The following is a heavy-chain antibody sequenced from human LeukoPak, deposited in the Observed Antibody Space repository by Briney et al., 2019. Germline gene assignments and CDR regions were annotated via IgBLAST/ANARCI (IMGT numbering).Heavy chain of an antibody. J-gene: IGHJ6*04. D-gene: IGHD3-10*01. V-gene: IGHV4-59*01. CDR1: GGSIIAYF. Sequence: SETLSLTCTVSGGSIIAYFWSWIRQPPGKGLEWIGYVYYSGSTTYNPSLEGRVTMSVDTSKSQFSLELSSATTEDTAVYYCARVSRGHGVDVWGKGTTVTVSS. CDR3: ARVSRGHGVDV. CDR2: VYYSGST.